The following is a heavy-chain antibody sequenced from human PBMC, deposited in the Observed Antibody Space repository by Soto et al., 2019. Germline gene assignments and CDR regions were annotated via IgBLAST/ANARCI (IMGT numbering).Heavy chain of an antibody. D-gene: IGHD3-10*01. CDR2: IYDSGIA. CDR3: ARLSGTYYNRWGYYYYYYMDV. CDR1: GGSISSYT. J-gene: IGHJ6*03. Sequence: WETLSLTCSVSGGSISSYTWSWIRQPPGKGLEWIGSIYDSGIANYNPSLKSPVTLSLDTSNNQFSLRLSSVTAADTAVYYCARLSGTYYNRWGYYYYYYMDVWGKGTTVTVSS. V-gene: IGHV4-59*01.